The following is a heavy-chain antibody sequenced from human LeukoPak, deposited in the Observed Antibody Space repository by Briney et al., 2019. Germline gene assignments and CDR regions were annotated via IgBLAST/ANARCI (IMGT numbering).Heavy chain of an antibody. Sequence: ASVKVSCKASGYTFTSSDINWVRQATGQRLEWMGWMNPNSGNTAYAQKFQGRVTMTRDTSISTAYMELSSLTSEDTAVYYCARGVLAAADTYNWFDPWDQATLVAVSS. V-gene: IGHV1-8*01. J-gene: IGHJ5*01. D-gene: IGHD6-13*01. CDR1: GYTFTSSD. CDR3: ARGVLAAADTYNWFDP. CDR2: MNPNSGNT.